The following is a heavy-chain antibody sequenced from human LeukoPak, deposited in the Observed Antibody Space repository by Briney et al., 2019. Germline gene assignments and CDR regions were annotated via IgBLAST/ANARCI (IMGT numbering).Heavy chain of an antibody. V-gene: IGHV1-8*01. J-gene: IGHJ6*02. D-gene: IGHD6-19*01. CDR2: MNPNSGNT. CDR1: GYTFTSYD. CDR3: ARGLWLDDSYYYYGMDV. Sequence: ASVKVSCKASGYTFTSYDINWVRQATGQGLEWMGWMNPNSGNTGYAQKFQGRVTMTRSTSISTAYMGLSSLRSEDAAVYYCARGLWLDDSYYYYGMDVWGQGTTVTVSS.